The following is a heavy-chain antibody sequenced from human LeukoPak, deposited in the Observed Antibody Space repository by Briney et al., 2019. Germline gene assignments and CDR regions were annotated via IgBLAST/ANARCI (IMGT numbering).Heavy chain of an antibody. J-gene: IGHJ5*02. CDR2: IDPTSGDT. D-gene: IGHD2-8*01. CDR3: ARGIPRSYCTPIDCNPNWFDP. V-gene: IGHV1-2*02. Sequence: ASVKVSCKASGCAFSDYYMHWVRQAPGQGLEWMGWIDPTSGDTKYAHKFQGRVSMTRDTSISTADMEVSSLRSDDTAVYYCARGIPRSYCTPIDCNPNWFDPWGQGTLVIVSS. CDR1: GCAFSDYY.